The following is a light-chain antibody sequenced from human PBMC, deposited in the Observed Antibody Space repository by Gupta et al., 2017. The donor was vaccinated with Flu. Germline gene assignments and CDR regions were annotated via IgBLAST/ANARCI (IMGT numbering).Light chain of an antibody. V-gene: IGKV1-12*01. CDR3: QQADSFPPT. CDR2: GAS. J-gene: IGKJ1*01. CDR1: HDIDNW. Sequence: PSSMSASVGDRITITCRASHDIDNWSGCHQQKPGKPPKLLIYGASKVHGGVPSRFSGSASGTEFSLTITMLHSENFATYYCQQADSFPPTFGQGTKLEIK.